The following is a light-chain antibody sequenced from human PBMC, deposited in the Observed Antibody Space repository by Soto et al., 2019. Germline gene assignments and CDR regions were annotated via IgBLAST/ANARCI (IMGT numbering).Light chain of an antibody. J-gene: IGKJ3*01. Sequence: EIVLTQSPGTLSVSPGERVTLSCRASQSVGSSYLAWYQQRPGQAPRLLIFGATYRATGIPDRFSGSGSGTDFNLNISRLEPEDFAVYYCQQYSSSPPEFTFGPGTNVDSK. CDR1: QSVGSSY. CDR2: GAT. CDR3: QQYSSSPPEFT. V-gene: IGKV3-20*01.